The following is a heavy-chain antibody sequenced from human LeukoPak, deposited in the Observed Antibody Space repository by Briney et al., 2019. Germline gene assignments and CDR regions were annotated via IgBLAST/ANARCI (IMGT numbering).Heavy chain of an antibody. CDR2: ITSSGSST. V-gene: IGHV3-11*01. D-gene: IGHD2-8*02. J-gene: IGHJ6*03. Sequence: GGSLRLSCAASGFTFSDYYMSWIRQAPGKGLEWVSYITSSGSSTYYADSVKGRFTISRDNAKNSLYLQMNSLRAEDTVVYYCAREVVYSDYYYYMDVWGKGTTVTVSS. CDR3: AREVVYSDYYYYMDV. CDR1: GFTFSDYY.